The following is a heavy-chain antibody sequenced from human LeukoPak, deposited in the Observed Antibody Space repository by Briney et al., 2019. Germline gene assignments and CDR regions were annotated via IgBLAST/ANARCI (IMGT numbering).Heavy chain of an antibody. Sequence: GGSLRLSCAASGFMFDTYIMTWVRQAPGKGLEWISYINSINAVYYTDSVQGRFNISRDNAKNSLYLQMNSLRVEDTAMYYCARVSARGYDCWGRGTLVTVSS. D-gene: IGHD3-3*01. CDR1: GFMFDTYI. V-gene: IGHV3-48*01. CDR3: ARVSARGYDC. CDR2: INSINAV. J-gene: IGHJ4*02.